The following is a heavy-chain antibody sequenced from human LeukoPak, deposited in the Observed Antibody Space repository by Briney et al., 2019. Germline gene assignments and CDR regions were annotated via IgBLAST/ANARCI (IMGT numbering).Heavy chain of an antibody. J-gene: IGHJ4*02. CDR3: ARAYSSGWNGEFDY. CDR1: GGSVSSGSYY. D-gene: IGHD6-19*01. Sequence: PSETLSLTCIVSGGSVSSGSYYWSWIRQPPGKGLEWIGYIYYSGSTNYSPSLKSRVTISVDTSKNQFSLKLSSVTAADTAVYYCARAYSSGWNGEFDYWGQGTLVTVSS. V-gene: IGHV4-61*01. CDR2: IYYSGST.